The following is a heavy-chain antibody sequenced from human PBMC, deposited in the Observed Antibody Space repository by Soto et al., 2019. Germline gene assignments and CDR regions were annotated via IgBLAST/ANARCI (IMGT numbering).Heavy chain of an antibody. Sequence: LRLSCVASGFTLSDYYVDWVRQAPGKGLEWVGRTRDKPNSYTTEYAASVEGRFTISRDDSKNSLYLQLNSLNTEDTAVYYCGRGGYRHYSAYYYYALDVWGQGTTVTVSS. D-gene: IGHD4-4*01. V-gene: IGHV3-72*01. CDR2: TRDKPNSYTT. CDR3: GRGGYRHYSAYYYYALDV. J-gene: IGHJ6*02. CDR1: GFTLSDYY.